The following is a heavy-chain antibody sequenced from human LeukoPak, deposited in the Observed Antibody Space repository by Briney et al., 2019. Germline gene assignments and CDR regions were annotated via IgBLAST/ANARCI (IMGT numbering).Heavy chain of an antibody. Sequence: SETLSLTCAVYGGSFSGYYWSWIRQPPGKGLEWIGEINHSGSTKYNPSLKSRVTISVDTSKNQFSLKLSSVTAADTAVYYCARGGRAVLGVVIINYYYYMGVWGRGTTVTVSS. CDR3: ARGGRAVLGVVIINYYYYMGV. CDR2: INHSGST. V-gene: IGHV4-34*01. CDR1: GGSFSGYY. J-gene: IGHJ6*03. D-gene: IGHD3-3*01.